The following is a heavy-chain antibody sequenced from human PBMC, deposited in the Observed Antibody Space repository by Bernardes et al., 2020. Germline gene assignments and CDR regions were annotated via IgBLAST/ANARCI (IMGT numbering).Heavy chain of an antibody. Sequence: GGSLRLSCAASGFTFSDYYMSWIRQAPGKGLEWVSYISSSGSTIYYADSVKGRFTISRDNAKNSLYLQMNSLRAEDTAVYYCARFSSSSEYYYYYGMDVWGQGTTVTVSS. CDR3: ARFSSSSEYYYYYGMDV. J-gene: IGHJ6*02. CDR1: GFTFSDYY. CDR2: ISSSGSTI. V-gene: IGHV3-11*01. D-gene: IGHD6-6*01.